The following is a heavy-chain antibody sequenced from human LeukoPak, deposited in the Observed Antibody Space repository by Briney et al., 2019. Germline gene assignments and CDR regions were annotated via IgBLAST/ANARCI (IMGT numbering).Heavy chain of an antibody. CDR3: ARLTGGGSYWGYFDY. J-gene: IGHJ4*02. CDR1: GASIPSSYY. Sequence: SETLSLTCTVSGASIPSSYYWSWIRQPPGKGLECIGYISASGNTNYNPSLKSRVTISVDTSKSQFSLNLSSVTAADTAIYYCARLTGGGSYWGYFDYWGQGNLVTVSS. V-gene: IGHV4-4*09. CDR2: ISASGNT. D-gene: IGHD1-26*01.